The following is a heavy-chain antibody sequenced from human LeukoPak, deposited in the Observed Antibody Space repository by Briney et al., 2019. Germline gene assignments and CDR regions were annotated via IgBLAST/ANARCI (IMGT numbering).Heavy chain of an antibody. V-gene: IGHV3-11*01. CDR2: ITTTGNTA. CDR1: GFTFSDYF. CDR3: AKGAPLVAGYSYGYGSPGAGRGRYGMDV. J-gene: IGHJ6*02. D-gene: IGHD5-18*01. Sequence: GGSLRLSCAASGFTFSDYFMTWIRQAPGKGLEWISYITTTGNTAFYADSVKGRFTISRDNAKNSLYLQMNSLRAEDTALYYCAKGAPLVAGYSYGYGSPGAGRGRYGMDVWGQGTTVTVSS.